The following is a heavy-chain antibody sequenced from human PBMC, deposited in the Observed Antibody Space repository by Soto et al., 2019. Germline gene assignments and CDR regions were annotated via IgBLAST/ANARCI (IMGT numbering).Heavy chain of an antibody. V-gene: IGHV3-23*01. CDR3: AKAHRRKDSSSWYAFDI. CDR1: GFTFSSYA. D-gene: IGHD6-13*01. J-gene: IGHJ3*02. CDR2: ISGSGGST. Sequence: GGSLRLSCAASGFTFSSYAMSWVRQAPGKGLEWVSAISGSGGSTYYADSVKGRFTISRDNSKNTLYLQMNSLRAEDTAVYYCAKAHRRKDSSSWYAFDIWGQGTMVTVSS.